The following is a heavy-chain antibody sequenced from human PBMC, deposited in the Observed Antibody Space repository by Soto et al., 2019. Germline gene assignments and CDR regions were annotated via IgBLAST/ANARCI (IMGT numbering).Heavy chain of an antibody. CDR3: AKAGVVAADLYYYYGMDV. CDR2: ISYDGSNK. Sequence: QVQLVESGGGVVQPGRSLRLSCAASGFTFSSYGMHWVRQAPGKGLEWVAVISYDGSNKYYADSVKGRFTISRDNSKNTLYLQMNSRRAEDTAVYYCAKAGVVAADLYYYYGMDVWGQGTTVTVSS. V-gene: IGHV3-30*18. J-gene: IGHJ6*02. D-gene: IGHD2-15*01. CDR1: GFTFSSYG.